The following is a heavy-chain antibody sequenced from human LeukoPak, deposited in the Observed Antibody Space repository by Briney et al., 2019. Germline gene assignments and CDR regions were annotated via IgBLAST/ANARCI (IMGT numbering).Heavy chain of an antibody. CDR1: GFTFSSYS. Sequence: GGSLRLSCAASGFTFSSYSMNWVRQAPAKGLEWVSSISSSSSYIYHADSVKGRFTISRDNAKNSLYLQMNSLRAEDTAVYYCARARDIVVVPAAQDYWGQGTLVTVSS. J-gene: IGHJ4*02. V-gene: IGHV3-21*01. CDR3: ARARDIVVVPAAQDY. D-gene: IGHD2-2*01. CDR2: ISSSSSYI.